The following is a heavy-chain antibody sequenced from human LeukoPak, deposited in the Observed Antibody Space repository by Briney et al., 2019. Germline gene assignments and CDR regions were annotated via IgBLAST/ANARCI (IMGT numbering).Heavy chain of an antibody. CDR3: ARASIAVADNWFYP. J-gene: IGHJ5*02. CDR2: INHSGST. V-gene: IGHV4-34*01. CDR1: GRSFSRYY. D-gene: IGHD6-19*01. Sequence: KSSDTLSLTCAVYGRSFSRYYWRWIRQPPGRGLEWIGEINHSGSTNYNPSLRSRVTISVDTSKNQFSLKLSSVSAADTAVYYCARASIAVADNWFYPWGQGTLVTVSS.